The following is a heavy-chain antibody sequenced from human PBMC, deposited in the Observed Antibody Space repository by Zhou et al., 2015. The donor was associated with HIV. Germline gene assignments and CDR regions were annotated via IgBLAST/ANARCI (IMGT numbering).Heavy chain of an antibody. J-gene: IGHJ6*03. V-gene: IGHV1-69*01. CDR3: ARGRRPEVNYDYVWGSYRYGAYYYYYMDV. Sequence: QVQLVQSGAEVKKPGSSVKVSCKASGGTFSSYAISWVRQAPGQGLEWMGGIIPIFGTANYAQKFQGRVTITADESTSTAYMELSSLRSEDTAVYYCARGRRPEVNYDYVWGSYRYGAYYYYYMDVWGKGTTVTVSS. CDR2: IIPIFGTA. D-gene: IGHD3-16*02. CDR1: GGTFSSYA.